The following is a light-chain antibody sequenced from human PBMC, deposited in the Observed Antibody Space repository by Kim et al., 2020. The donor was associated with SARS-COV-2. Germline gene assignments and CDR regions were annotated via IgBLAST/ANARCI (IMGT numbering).Light chain of an antibody. CDR1: QPISTY. CDR2: AAS. J-gene: IGKJ4*01. Sequence: DIQMTQSPSSLSASVGDRVTIACRASQPISTYLNWYQQKPGKAPKLLIYAASSLQSGVPSRFSGSGSGTEFTLTISSLQPEDFATYYCQQSHTAPLLTFGGGTKVDIK. V-gene: IGKV1-39*01. CDR3: QQSHTAPLLT.